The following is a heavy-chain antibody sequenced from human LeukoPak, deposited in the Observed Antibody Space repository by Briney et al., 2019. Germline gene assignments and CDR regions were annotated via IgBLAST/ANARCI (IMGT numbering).Heavy chain of an antibody. Sequence: ASVKVSCKASGYTFTNYVVHWVRQAPGQRPEWMGWINAGNGDTKYSQNFQGRVTITRDTSASTAYMELSSLTSEDTALYYCARGLYNWNYDAFDIWGQGTMVTVSS. V-gene: IGHV1-3*01. CDR3: ARGLYNWNYDAFDI. J-gene: IGHJ3*02. D-gene: IGHD1-7*01. CDR2: INAGNGDT. CDR1: GYTFTNYV.